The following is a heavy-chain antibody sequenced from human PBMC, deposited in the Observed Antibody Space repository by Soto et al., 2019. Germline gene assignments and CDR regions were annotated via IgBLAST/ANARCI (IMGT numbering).Heavy chain of an antibody. D-gene: IGHD6-13*01. J-gene: IGHJ6*02. V-gene: IGHV1-69*13. CDR2: IIPIFGTA. CDR1: GGTFSSYA. CDR3: ARGGQQLHGMDV. Sequence: VKVSCKASGGTFSSYAISWVRQAPGQGLEWMGEIIPIFGTANYAQKFQGRVTITADESTSTAYMELSSLRSEDTAVYYCARGGQQLHGMDVWGQGTTVTVSS.